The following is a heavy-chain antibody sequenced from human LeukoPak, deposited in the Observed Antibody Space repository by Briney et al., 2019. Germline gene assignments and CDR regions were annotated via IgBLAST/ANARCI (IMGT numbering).Heavy chain of an antibody. CDR1: GASISSYY. CDR2: IYHSGRT. D-gene: IGHD2-2*01. V-gene: IGHV4-4*07. CDR3: ARSVVPVSRERFDP. J-gene: IGHJ5*02. Sequence: SETLSLTCTVSGASISSYYWSWIRQPAGKGLGWIGRIYHSGRTNYNPSLKSRVTMSVDTSKNQFSLKLSSVTAADTSIYYCARSVVPVSRERFDPWGQGTLVTVSS.